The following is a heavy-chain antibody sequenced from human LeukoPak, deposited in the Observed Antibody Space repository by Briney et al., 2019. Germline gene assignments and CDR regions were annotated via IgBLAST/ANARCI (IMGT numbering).Heavy chain of an antibody. D-gene: IGHD4/OR15-4a*01. V-gene: IGHV3-23*01. J-gene: IGHJ5*02. Sequence: GGSLRLSCAASGFTFSSYAMSWVRQAPGKGLEWVSGISGSGGSTYYADSVKGRLTISRDNSKNTLYLQLNSLRAEDTAVYYCARTRSWCFDPWGQGTLVTVSS. CDR2: ISGSGGST. CDR3: ARTRSWCFDP. CDR1: GFTFSSYA.